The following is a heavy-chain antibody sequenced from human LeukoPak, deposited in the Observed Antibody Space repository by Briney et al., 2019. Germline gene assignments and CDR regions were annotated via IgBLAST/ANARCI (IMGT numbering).Heavy chain of an antibody. Sequence: PSETLSLTCAVYGGSFSGYYWSWIRQPPGKGLEWIGEINHSGSTNYNPSLKSRVTISVDTSKNQFSLKLSSVTAADTAVYYCARETRGYSYVYFDYWGQGTLVTVSS. CDR3: ARETRGYSYVYFDY. CDR2: INHSGST. CDR1: GGSFSGYY. J-gene: IGHJ4*02. D-gene: IGHD5-18*01. V-gene: IGHV4-34*01.